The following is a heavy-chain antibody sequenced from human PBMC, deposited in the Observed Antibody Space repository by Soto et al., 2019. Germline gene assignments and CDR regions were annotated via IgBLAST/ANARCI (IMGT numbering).Heavy chain of an antibody. CDR3: AKDRQPDGNWTFDH. D-gene: IGHD2-15*01. CDR2: ITQTETGT. V-gene: IGHV3-23*01. Sequence: EVQLLESGGHLVQPGGSLRLSCAASGFTFSTYTMNWVRQAPGKGLEWVSGITQTETGTHYADSVKGRFTISRDNSKNRLFYQMNSLGIDDTAVYYRAKDRQPDGNWTFDHWGQGTPVIVSS. J-gene: IGHJ4*01. CDR1: GFTFSTYT.